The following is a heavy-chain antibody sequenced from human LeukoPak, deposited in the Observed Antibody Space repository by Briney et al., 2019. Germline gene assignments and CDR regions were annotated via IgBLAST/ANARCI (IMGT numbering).Heavy chain of an antibody. CDR1: GGSISSYY. J-gene: IGHJ3*02. Sequence: PSETLSLTCTVSGGSISSYYWSWIRQPPGKGLEWIGYIYHSGSTYYNPSLKSRVTISVDRSKNQFSLKLSSVTAADTAVYYCARTYYYGSGSIGHDAFDIWGQGTMVTVSS. D-gene: IGHD3-10*01. CDR3: ARTYYYGSGSIGHDAFDI. V-gene: IGHV4-59*12. CDR2: IYHSGST.